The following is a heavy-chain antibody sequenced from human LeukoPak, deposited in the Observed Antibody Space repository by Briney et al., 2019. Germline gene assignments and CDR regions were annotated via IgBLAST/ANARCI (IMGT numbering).Heavy chain of an antibody. Sequence: GGSLRLSCAASGFTFSTYTMNWVRQAPGKGLEWVSSISSSSIYIYYTDSVKGRFTISRDNARNSVHLQMNNLRAEDTAVYYCARVNGDYERGGAPDYWGQGTLVTVSS. D-gene: IGHD4-17*01. J-gene: IGHJ4*02. CDR1: GFTFSTYT. CDR2: ISSSSIYI. V-gene: IGHV3-21*01. CDR3: ARVNGDYERGGAPDY.